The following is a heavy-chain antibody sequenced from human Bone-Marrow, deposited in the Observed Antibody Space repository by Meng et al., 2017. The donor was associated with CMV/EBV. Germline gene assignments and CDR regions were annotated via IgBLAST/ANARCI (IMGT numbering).Heavy chain of an antibody. CDR2: INPNSGGT. CDR1: GYTFTGYY. D-gene: IGHD2-8*01. J-gene: IGHJ2*01. V-gene: IGHV1-2*02. CDR3: ARDPIVLMVYANWYFDL. Sequence: QMQLVQSGAEVKKPGASVKVSCKASGYTFTGYYMHWVRQAPGQGLGWMGWINPNSGGTNYAQKFQGRVTMTRDTSISTAYMELSRLRSDDTAVYYCARDPIVLMVYANWYFDLWGRGTLVTCSS.